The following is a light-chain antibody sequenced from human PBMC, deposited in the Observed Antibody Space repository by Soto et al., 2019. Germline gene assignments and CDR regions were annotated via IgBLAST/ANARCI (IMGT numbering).Light chain of an antibody. CDR1: NSDIGGYNR. Sequence: QSALTQPASVSASPGQSITISCTGTNSDIGGYNRVSWSQQHPGKPPKLIIFEVSNRPSGVSNRFSGSKSGNTASLTISGLQPEDEADYYCTSFTSSNTWVFGGGTKLT. CDR3: TSFTSSNTWV. V-gene: IGLV2-14*01. CDR2: EVS. J-gene: IGLJ2*01.